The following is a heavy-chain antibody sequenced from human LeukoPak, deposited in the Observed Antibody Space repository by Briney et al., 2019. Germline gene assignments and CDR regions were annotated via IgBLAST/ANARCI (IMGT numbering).Heavy chain of an antibody. D-gene: IGHD6-19*01. CDR3: ARDLWAVAGTGAFDI. CDR2: IYYSGST. V-gene: IGHV4-59*01. CDR1: GGSISSYY. Sequence: SETPSLTCTVSGGSISSYYWSWIRQPPGKGLEWIGYIYYSGSTNYNPSLKSRVTISVDTSKNQFSLKLSSVTAADTAVYYCARDLWAVAGTGAFDIWGQGTMVTVSS. J-gene: IGHJ3*02.